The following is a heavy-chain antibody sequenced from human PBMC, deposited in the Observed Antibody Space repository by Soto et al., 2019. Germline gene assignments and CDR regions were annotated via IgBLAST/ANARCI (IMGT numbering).Heavy chain of an antibody. CDR1: GYTFTYYP. D-gene: IGHD2-15*01. CDR3: ARETLCGGSCYDNYFDP. Sequence: ASVKVSCKASGYTFTYYPIHWVRQAPGQRLEWMGWINIGNGNTASSQKFQDRVTITRETSASTAYMGLTSLRSEDTAVYYCARETLCGGSCYDNYFDPWGQGTLVTVSS. CDR2: INIGNGNT. V-gene: IGHV1-3*04. J-gene: IGHJ5*02.